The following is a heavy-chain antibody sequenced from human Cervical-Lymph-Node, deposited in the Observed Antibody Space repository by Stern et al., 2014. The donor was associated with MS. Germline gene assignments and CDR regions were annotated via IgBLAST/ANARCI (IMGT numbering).Heavy chain of an antibody. D-gene: IGHD1-7*01. V-gene: IGHV3-33*01. CDR2: IWYDGNKK. J-gene: IGHJ4*02. CDR1: GFTFSNYG. Sequence: VQLVESGGGVVQPGRSLRLSCAASGFTFSNYGMHWVRQAPGKGLEWLAVIWYDGNKKYYADSVKGRFTIFRDNSKNTLFLQMSSLTAEDTALYYCARGNWNYEGMGYWGQGTLGTVSS. CDR3: ARGNWNYEGMGY.